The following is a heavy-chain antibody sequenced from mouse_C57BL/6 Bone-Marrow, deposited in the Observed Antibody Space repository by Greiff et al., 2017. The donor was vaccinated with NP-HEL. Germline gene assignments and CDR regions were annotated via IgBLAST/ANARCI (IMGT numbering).Heavy chain of an antibody. CDR2: IYPSDSET. CDR3: ARGDYGSSYFYFDY. J-gene: IGHJ2*01. Sequence: QVQLQQSGAELVRPGSSVKLSCKASGYTFTSYWMDWVKQRPGQGLEWIGNIYPSDSETHYNQKFKDKATLTVDKSSSTAYMQLSSLTSEDSAVYYCARGDYGSSYFYFDYWGQGTTLTVSS. D-gene: IGHD1-1*01. CDR1: GYTFTSYW. V-gene: IGHV1-61*01.